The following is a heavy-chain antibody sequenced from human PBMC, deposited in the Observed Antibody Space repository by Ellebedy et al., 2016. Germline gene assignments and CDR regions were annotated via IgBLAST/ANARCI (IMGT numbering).Heavy chain of an antibody. CDR2: ISGSGGST. CDR1: GFTFSSCA. J-gene: IGHJ4*02. CDR3: AKTPIKIVATISDY. D-gene: IGHD5-12*01. V-gene: IGHV3-23*01. Sequence: GESLKISXAASGFTFSSCAMSWVRQAPGKGLEWVSAISGSGGSTYYADSVKGRFTISRDNSKNTLYLQMNSLRAEDTAVYYCAKTPIKIVATISDYWGQGTLVTVSS.